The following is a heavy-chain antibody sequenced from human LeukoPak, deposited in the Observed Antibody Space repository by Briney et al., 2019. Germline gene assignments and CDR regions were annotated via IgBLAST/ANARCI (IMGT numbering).Heavy chain of an antibody. J-gene: IGHJ4*02. CDR3: ATLDYGGHY. D-gene: IGHD4-17*01. CDR2: VYTSGST. CDR1: GSSISRYY. V-gene: IGHV4-4*07. Sequence: SETLSLTCTVSGSSISRYYWSWIRQPAGKGLEWIGSVYTSGSTNYNPSLKSRVTISLDKSKNQFSLKLSSVTAADTAVYYCATLDYGGHYWGQGTLVTVSS.